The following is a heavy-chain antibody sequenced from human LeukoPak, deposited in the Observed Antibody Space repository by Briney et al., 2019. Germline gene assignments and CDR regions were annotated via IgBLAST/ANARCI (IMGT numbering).Heavy chain of an antibody. J-gene: IGHJ4*02. D-gene: IGHD1-20*01. CDR3: ARGRSLTGTDY. Sequence: SETLSLTCTVSGGSISSYYWTWIRQPAGKGLEWIGRIYPSGNTNYNPSLKSRLTMSVDTSKNQLSLNLTSVTAADTAVYYCARGRSLTGTDYWGQGTLVTVSS. CDR1: GGSISSYY. CDR2: IYPSGNT. V-gene: IGHV4-4*07.